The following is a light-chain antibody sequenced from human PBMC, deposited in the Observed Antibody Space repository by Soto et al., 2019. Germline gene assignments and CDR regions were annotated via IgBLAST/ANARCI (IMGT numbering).Light chain of an antibody. CDR2: GNS. CDR1: SSNIGAGYD. CDR3: SSYTAYTTLWV. V-gene: IGLV1-40*01. Sequence: QAVVTQPPSVSGAPGQRVTISCTGSSSNIGAGYDVHWYQQLPGTAPKLLMYGNSNRPSGVPDRFSGSKSGTSASLAITGLQAEDEADYYCSSYTAYTTLWVFGGGTKLTVL. J-gene: IGLJ3*02.